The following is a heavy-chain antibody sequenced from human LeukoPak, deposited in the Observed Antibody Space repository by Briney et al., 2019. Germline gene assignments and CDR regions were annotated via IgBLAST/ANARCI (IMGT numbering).Heavy chain of an antibody. CDR2: ISYDGSNK. Sequence: AGGSLRLSCAASGFTFSSYAMHWVRQAPGKGLEWVAVISYDGSNKYYADSVKGRFTISRDNSKNSLYLQMNSLRAEDTAVYYCARGGGYYYFDYWGQGTLVTVSS. J-gene: IGHJ4*02. CDR3: ARGGGYYYFDY. D-gene: IGHD3-22*01. V-gene: IGHV3-30-3*01. CDR1: GFTFSSYA.